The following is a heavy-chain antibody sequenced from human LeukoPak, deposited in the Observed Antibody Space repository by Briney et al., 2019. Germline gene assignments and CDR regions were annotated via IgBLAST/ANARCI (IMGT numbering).Heavy chain of an antibody. CDR1: GFTLSSYE. D-gene: IGHD1-20*01. CDR3: AKEGVTGRYYYYYYMDV. Sequence: PGGSLRLSCAASGFTLSSYEMNWVRQAPGKGLEWVSYISSSGSTIYYADSVKGRFTISRDNAKNTLYLQMNSLRAEDTAVYYCAKEGVTGRYYYYYYMDVWAKGPRSPSP. CDR2: ISSSGSTI. V-gene: IGHV3-48*03. J-gene: IGHJ6*03.